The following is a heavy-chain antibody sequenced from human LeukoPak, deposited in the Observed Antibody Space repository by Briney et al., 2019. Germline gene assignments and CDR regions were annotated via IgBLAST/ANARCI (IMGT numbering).Heavy chain of an antibody. CDR1: GFTFSSYS. CDR2: ISSSSSYI. CDR3: AKDLTDYGGNSDEDY. V-gene: IGHV3-21*04. D-gene: IGHD4-23*01. J-gene: IGHJ4*02. Sequence: GGSLRLSCAASGFTFSSYSMNWVRQAPGKGLEWVSSISSSSSYIYYADSVKGRFTISRDNSKNTLYLQMNSLRAEDTAVYYCAKDLTDYGGNSDEDYWGQGTLVTVSS.